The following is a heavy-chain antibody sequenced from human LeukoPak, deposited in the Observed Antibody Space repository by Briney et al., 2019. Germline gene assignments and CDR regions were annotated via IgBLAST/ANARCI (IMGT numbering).Heavy chain of an antibody. J-gene: IGHJ3*02. D-gene: IGHD1-26*01. Sequence: GASVKVSCKASGGTFSSYAISWVRQAPGQGLEWMGRIIPILGIANYAQKFQGRVTITADKSTSTAYMELSSLRSEDTAVYYCARGELPHTFDIWGQGTMVTVSS. CDR2: IIPILGIA. CDR3: ARGELPHTFDI. CDR1: GGTFSSYA. V-gene: IGHV1-69*04.